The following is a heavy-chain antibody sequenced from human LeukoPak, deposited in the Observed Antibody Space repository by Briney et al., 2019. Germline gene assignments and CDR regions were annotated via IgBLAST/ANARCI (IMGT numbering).Heavy chain of an antibody. V-gene: IGHV3-53*01. J-gene: IGHJ6*02. Sequence: PGGSLRLSCAASGFAVSSNYMSWVRQAPGKGREWVSVIYSGGSTYYADSVKGRFTISRDNSKNKLDLQMNSLRAEDTAVYYCASDLFPHYDILTGSYYSYGMDVWGQGTPVTVSS. D-gene: IGHD3-9*01. CDR1: GFAVSSNY. CDR3: ASDLFPHYDILTGSYYSYGMDV. CDR2: IYSGGST.